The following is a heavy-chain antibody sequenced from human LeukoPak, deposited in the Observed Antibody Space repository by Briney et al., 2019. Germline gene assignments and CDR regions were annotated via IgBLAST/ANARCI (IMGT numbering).Heavy chain of an antibody. CDR1: GFSFSGSA. CDR3: ARELMSRFDY. D-gene: IGHD6-13*01. Sequence: GGSLKLSCAASGFSFSGSAMHWVRQASGKGLEWVGRIRNKANSHATAYAASVKGRFTISRDDSKNTAYLQMNSLKTEDTAVYYCARELMSRFDYWGQGTLVTVSS. J-gene: IGHJ4*02. V-gene: IGHV3-73*01. CDR2: IRNKANSHAT.